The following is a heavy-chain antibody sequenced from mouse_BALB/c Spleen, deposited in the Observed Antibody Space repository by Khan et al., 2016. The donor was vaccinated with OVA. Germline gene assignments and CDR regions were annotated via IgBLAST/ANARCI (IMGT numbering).Heavy chain of an antibody. CDR3: ARSYDGAWFAY. Sequence: QVQLQQSGPELVKPGASVKMSCKASGYTFTDYVITWVKQRTGQGLEWIGEIYPGSGSTYYNEKFKDKATLTADKSSNTAYMQLSSLTSEDSAVYFCARSYDGAWFAYWGQGTLVTVSA. V-gene: IGHV1-77*01. CDR2: IYPGSGST. J-gene: IGHJ3*01. CDR1: GYTFTDYV. D-gene: IGHD1-1*01.